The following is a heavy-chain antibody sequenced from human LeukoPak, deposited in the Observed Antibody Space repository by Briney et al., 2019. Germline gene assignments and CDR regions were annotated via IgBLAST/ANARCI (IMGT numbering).Heavy chain of an antibody. Sequence: SETLSLTCAVSGYSISSGYYWGWIRQPPGKGLEWIGSIYHSGSTYYNPSLKSRVTISVDTSKNQFSLNLSSVTAADTAVYYCARRPYYYYYMDVWGKGTTVTVSS. CDR2: IYHSGST. J-gene: IGHJ6*03. CDR3: ARRPYYYYYMDV. V-gene: IGHV4-38-2*01. CDR1: GYSISSGYY.